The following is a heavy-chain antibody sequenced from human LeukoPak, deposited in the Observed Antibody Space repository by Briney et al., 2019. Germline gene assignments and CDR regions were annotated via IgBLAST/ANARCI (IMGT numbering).Heavy chain of an antibody. J-gene: IGHJ4*02. Sequence: LGGSLRLSCAASGFTVSSNYMSWVRQAPGKGLEWVSYISSSGSTKYYVDSVKGRFIVSRDNAKNSLYLQMNSLRAEDTAVYYCARVEWELMGAFDYWGQGTLVTVSS. CDR1: GFTVSSNY. CDR3: ARVEWELMGAFDY. V-gene: IGHV3-11*04. CDR2: ISSSGSTK. D-gene: IGHD1-26*01.